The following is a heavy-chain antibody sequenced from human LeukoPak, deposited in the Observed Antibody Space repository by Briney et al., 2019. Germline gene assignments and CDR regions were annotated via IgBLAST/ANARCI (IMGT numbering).Heavy chain of an antibody. D-gene: IGHD6-19*01. CDR3: AKALAGHWYFDL. V-gene: IGHV3-23*01. Sequence: GGSLRLSCAASGFTFSNFWMTWVRQAPGKGLEWVSAITGSGGDTDYADSVKGRFTISRDNSKNTLYLQMNSLRAEDTAVYYCAKALAGHWYFDLWGRGTLVTVSS. J-gene: IGHJ2*01. CDR1: GFTFSNFW. CDR2: ITGSGGDT.